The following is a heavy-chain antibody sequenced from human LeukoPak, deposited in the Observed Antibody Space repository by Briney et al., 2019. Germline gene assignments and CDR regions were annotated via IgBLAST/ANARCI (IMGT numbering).Heavy chain of an antibody. Sequence: ASVKVSCKASGYTFTGYYMHWVRQAPGQGLEWMGWINPNSGGTSYAQKFQGRVTMTRDTSTSTVYMELSSLRSEDTAVYYCARGSHMCSGGSCYSMPWFDPWGQGTLVTVSS. V-gene: IGHV1-2*02. CDR2: INPNSGGT. D-gene: IGHD2-15*01. CDR1: GYTFTGYY. J-gene: IGHJ5*02. CDR3: ARGSHMCSGGSCYSMPWFDP.